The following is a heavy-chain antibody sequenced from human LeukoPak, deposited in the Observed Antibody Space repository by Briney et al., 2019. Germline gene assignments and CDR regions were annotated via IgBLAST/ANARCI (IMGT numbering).Heavy chain of an antibody. Sequence: SQTLSLTCAISGDSVSSNNAAWVWIRQSPSRGREWLGRTYYRSKWYHDYAVSVKSRISFNPDTSKNQFFLQLNSVTPEDSAVYYCARDVNGAFTRSWFDPWGQGTRVTVS. CDR1: GDSVSSNNAA. J-gene: IGHJ5*02. CDR2: TYYRSKWYH. V-gene: IGHV6-1*01. CDR3: ARDVNGAFTRSWFDP. D-gene: IGHD4-17*01.